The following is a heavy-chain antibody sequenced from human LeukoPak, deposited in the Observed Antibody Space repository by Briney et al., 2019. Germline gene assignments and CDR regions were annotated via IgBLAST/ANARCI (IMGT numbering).Heavy chain of an antibody. D-gene: IGHD5-12*01. CDR3: ARRQYSGYDFDF. CDR2: IYPRDSDT. Sequence: KYGESLKISCKASGYIFTNYWIGWVRQMPGKGLEWMGIIYPRDSDTRYSPSFQGQVTVSADKSISTAYLQWNTLEASDTAMYYCARRQYSGYDFDFWGQGTLVTVSS. V-gene: IGHV5-51*01. J-gene: IGHJ4*02. CDR1: GYIFTNYW.